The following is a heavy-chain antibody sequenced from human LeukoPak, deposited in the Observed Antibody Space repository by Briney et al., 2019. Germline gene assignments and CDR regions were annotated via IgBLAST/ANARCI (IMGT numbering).Heavy chain of an antibody. D-gene: IGHD3-16*01. CDR3: ATSFMIRGN. J-gene: IGHJ4*02. CDR2: ISSSSSHI. CDR1: GFRFSDFI. V-gene: IGHV3-21*01. Sequence: GGSLRLSCADSGFRFSDFIMNWVRQAPGKGLEWVSSISSSSSHIYYADSVKGRFTISRDNAKNSLYLQMNSLKAEDTAVYYCATSFMIRGNWGQGTLVTVSS.